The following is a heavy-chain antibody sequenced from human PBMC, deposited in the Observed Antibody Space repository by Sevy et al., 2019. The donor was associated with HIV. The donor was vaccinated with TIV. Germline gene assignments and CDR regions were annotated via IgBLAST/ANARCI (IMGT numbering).Heavy chain of an antibody. CDR2: ISYDGSNK. D-gene: IGHD6-13*01. V-gene: IGHV3-30-3*01. CDR3: AREGREQHHDY. CDR1: GFTFSSYA. Sequence: GGSLRLSCAASGFTFSSYAMHGVRQAPGKGLEWGAVISYDGSNKYYADSVKGRFTISRDNSKNTLYLQMNSLRAEDTAVYYCAREGREQHHDYWGQGTLVTVSS. J-gene: IGHJ4*02.